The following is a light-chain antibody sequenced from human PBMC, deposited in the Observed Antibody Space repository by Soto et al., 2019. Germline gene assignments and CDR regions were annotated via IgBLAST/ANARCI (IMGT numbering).Light chain of an antibody. Sequence: EIVLTQSPATLSLSPGERATLSCRASQSVSSYLAWYQQKPGQAPRLLIYDASNRATGIPARFSGSGSGTDVTRTISSLEPEDFAVYYCQQRSNWPRGLTFGGGTKVEIK. CDR3: QQRSNWPRGLT. CDR2: DAS. J-gene: IGKJ4*01. CDR1: QSVSSY. V-gene: IGKV3-11*01.